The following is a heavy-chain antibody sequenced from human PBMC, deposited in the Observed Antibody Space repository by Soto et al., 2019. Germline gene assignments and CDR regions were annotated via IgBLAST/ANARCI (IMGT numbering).Heavy chain of an antibody. Sequence: EVQLVESGGGLVQPGGSLRLSCAASGFTFSNYWMYWVRQAPGKGLEWVSRINSDGSVSSYADSVKGRLTISRDNVKNTLYLQMDSLRAEDTALYYCARGDCVGGTCYSLAGSFYYDMDVWGKGTTVTVFS. J-gene: IGHJ6*03. CDR2: INSDGSVS. D-gene: IGHD2-15*01. CDR1: GFTFSNYW. CDR3: ARGDCVGGTCYSLAGSFYYDMDV. V-gene: IGHV3-74*02.